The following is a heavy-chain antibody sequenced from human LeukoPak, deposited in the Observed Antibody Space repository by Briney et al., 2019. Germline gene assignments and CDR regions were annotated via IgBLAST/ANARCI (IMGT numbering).Heavy chain of an antibody. J-gene: IGHJ4*02. V-gene: IGHV3-23*01. CDR1: GFAFGSYA. CDR3: AKSAGVATIYFDC. CDR2: IGSDYDR. D-gene: IGHD5-12*01. Sequence: GGSLRLSCTASGFAFGSYAMAWDRQAPGKGLEGVAAIGSDYDRVHEDSVKGRFTISRDNSKSTLYLQMDNLRPEDTAVYFCAKSAGVATIYFDCWGQGALVTVSS.